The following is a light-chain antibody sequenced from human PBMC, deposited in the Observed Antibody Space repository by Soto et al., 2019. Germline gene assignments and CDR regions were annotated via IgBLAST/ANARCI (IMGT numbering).Light chain of an antibody. Sequence: EIVLTQSPGTLSLSPGERATLSCRASQSVSSSYLAWYQQKPDQPPRLLIYGASSRTTGIPDRFSGSGSGTDFTLTSSRLEAEDLAVYYCQQYGSSWTFGQGTKVEIK. J-gene: IGKJ1*01. CDR2: GAS. CDR3: QQYGSSWT. V-gene: IGKV3-20*01. CDR1: QSVSSSY.